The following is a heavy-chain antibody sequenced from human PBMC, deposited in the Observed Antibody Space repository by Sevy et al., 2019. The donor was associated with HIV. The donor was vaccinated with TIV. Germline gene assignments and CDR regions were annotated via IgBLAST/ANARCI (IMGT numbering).Heavy chain of an antibody. D-gene: IGHD1-26*01. CDR2: IIPIFGTA. CDR3: ARGLRSGSSPRFDY. CDR1: GGTFSSYA. Sequence: ASVKVSCKASGGTFSSYAISWVRQAPGQGLEWMGRIIPIFGTANYAQKFQGRVTITADESTSTAYMELSSLRSEDTAVYYCARGLRSGSSPRFDYWGQGTLVTVSS. V-gene: IGHV1-69*13. J-gene: IGHJ4*02.